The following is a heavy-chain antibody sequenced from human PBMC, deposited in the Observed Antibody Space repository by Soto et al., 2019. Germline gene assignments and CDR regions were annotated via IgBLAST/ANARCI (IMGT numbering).Heavy chain of an antibody. D-gene: IGHD5-12*01. CDR1: GFTFRSYA. V-gene: IGHV3-23*01. Sequence: GGSLRLSCAASGFTFRSYAMSWVRQAPGKGLEWVSAISGSGGSTYYADSVKGRFTISRDNSKNTLYLQMNSLRAEDTAVYYCARDYYRFNSGYGFSMDVWGQGTTVTVSS. J-gene: IGHJ6*02. CDR3: ARDYYRFNSGYGFSMDV. CDR2: ISGSGGST.